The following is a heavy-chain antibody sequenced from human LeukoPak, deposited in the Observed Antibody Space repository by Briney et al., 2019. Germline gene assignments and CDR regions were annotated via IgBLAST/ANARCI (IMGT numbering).Heavy chain of an antibody. J-gene: IGHJ3*02. CDR2: TYYSGST. V-gene: IGHV4-39*01. Sequence: SETLSLTCTVSGGSIRSSYYYWGWIRQPPGKGLEWIGSTYYSGSTYYNPSLKSRVTISVDTSKNQFSLKLSSVTAADTAVYYCASPYYYDSSGYPAFDIWGQGTMVTVSS. CDR1: GGSIRSSYYY. D-gene: IGHD3-22*01. CDR3: ASPYYYDSSGYPAFDI.